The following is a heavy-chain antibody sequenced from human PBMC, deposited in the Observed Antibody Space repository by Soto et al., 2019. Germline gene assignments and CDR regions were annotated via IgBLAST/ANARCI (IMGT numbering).Heavy chain of an antibody. D-gene: IGHD5-12*01. Sequence: PSETLSLTCTVSGGSISSYYWSWTRQPPGKGLEWIGYIYYSGSTNYNPSLKSRVTISVDTSKNQFSLKLSSVTAADTAVYYCARDNIVATIWGDYYYYGMDVWGQGTTVTVSS. CDR3: ARDNIVATIWGDYYYYGMDV. CDR2: IYYSGST. CDR1: GGSISSYY. V-gene: IGHV4-59*01. J-gene: IGHJ6*02.